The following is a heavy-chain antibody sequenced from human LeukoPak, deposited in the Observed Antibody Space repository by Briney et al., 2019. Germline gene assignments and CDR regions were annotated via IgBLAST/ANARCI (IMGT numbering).Heavy chain of an antibody. V-gene: IGHV4-59*06. D-gene: IGHD4-17*01. CDR3: ASQYYGIGY. Sequence: SETLSLTCTVSGGSISNYYWNWIRQPPGKGLEWIGYIYYSGSTYYNPSLKSRVTISVDTSKNQFSLKLSSVTAADTAVYYCASQYYGIGYWGQGTLVTVSS. CDR2: IYYSGST. J-gene: IGHJ4*02. CDR1: GGSISNYY.